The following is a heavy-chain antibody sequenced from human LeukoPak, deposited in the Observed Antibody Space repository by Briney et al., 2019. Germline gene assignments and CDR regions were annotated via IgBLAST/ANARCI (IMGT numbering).Heavy chain of an antibody. CDR1: GGSISSGDYY. CDR2: IYYSGST. V-gene: IGHV4-30-4*01. D-gene: IGHD4/OR15-4a*01. CDR3: ARERHYCASNRCTSKNGFVT. J-gene: IGHJ5*02. Sequence: SETLSLTCTVSGGSISSGDYYWSWIRQPPGKGLEWIGYIYYSGSTYYNPSLKSRVTISVGTSTTQSSLKLSSFCAGDRAVYYCARERHYCASNRCTSKNGFVTCGEGSQVTVS.